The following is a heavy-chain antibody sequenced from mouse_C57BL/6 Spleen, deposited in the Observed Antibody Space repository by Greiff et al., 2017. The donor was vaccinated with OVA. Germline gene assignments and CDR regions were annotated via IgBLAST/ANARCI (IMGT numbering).Heavy chain of an antibody. Sequence: EVKLVESGGGLVKPGGSLKLSCAASGFTFSSYAMSWVRQTPEKRLEWVATISDGGSYTYYPDNVQGRFTISRDTAKNNLYLQMSHLKSEDTAMYYCAREHDGSSYWYFDVWGTGTTVTVSS. V-gene: IGHV5-4*01. CDR2: ISDGGSYT. CDR1: GFTFSSYA. D-gene: IGHD1-1*01. CDR3: AREHDGSSYWYFDV. J-gene: IGHJ1*03.